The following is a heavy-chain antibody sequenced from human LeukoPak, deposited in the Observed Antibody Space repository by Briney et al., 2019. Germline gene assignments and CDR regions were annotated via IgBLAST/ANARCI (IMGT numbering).Heavy chain of an antibody. CDR2: IKQDGTEK. J-gene: IGHJ4*02. CDR3: VRGRAGIDY. CDR1: GFTFNNYW. V-gene: IGHV3-7*01. D-gene: IGHD6-19*01. Sequence: PGGSLRLSCAASGFTFNNYWMSWVRQAPGKGLEWVANIKQDGTEKDYVDPVRGRFTISRDNAKSSLYLQMNSLRAEDTAVYYCVRGRAGIDYWGQGTLVTVSS.